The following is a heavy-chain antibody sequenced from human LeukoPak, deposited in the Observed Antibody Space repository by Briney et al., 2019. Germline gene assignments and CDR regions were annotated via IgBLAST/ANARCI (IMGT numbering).Heavy chain of an antibody. J-gene: IGHJ4*02. D-gene: IGHD6-13*01. CDR3: ARHRVIAAAGTGIFDS. Sequence: SETLSLTCTISGGSMSSYYWSWIRQPPGKGLEWIGYIYYSGSTNYNPSLKSRVTISVGTSKSQFSLKLSSVTAADTAIYYCARHRVIAAAGTGIFDSWGQGTLVTVSS. CDR1: GGSMSSYY. V-gene: IGHV4-59*08. CDR2: IYYSGST.